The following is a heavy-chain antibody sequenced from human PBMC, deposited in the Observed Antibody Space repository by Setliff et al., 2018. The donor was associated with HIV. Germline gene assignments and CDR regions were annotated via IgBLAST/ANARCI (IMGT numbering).Heavy chain of an antibody. CDR2: INWNGGST. CDR3: ARDIPFGDLLMLQAYMDV. V-gene: IGHV3-20*04. D-gene: IGHD3-10*01. CDR1: GFTFDDFG. Sequence: GGSLRLSCAASGFTFDDFGMSWVRQGPGKGLEWVSSINWNGGSTGYADSVKGRFTISRDNAKNSLYLQMNSLRAEDTALYYCARDIPFGDLLMLQAYMDVWGKGTTVTAPQ. J-gene: IGHJ6*04.